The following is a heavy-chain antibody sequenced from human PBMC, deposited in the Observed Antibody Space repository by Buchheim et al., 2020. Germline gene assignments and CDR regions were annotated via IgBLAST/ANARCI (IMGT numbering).Heavy chain of an antibody. V-gene: IGHV4-34*01. J-gene: IGHJ4*03. CDR1: GGSFSGYY. D-gene: IGHD6-13*01. Sequence: QVQLQQWGAGLLKPSETLSPTCAVYGGSFSGYYWSWIRQPPGKGLEWIGEINHSGSTNYNPSLKSRVTISVDTSKNQFSLKLSSVTEAETAVYYCARADMAAAGMIGYWGQGTL. CDR2: INHSGST. CDR3: ARADMAAAGMIGY.